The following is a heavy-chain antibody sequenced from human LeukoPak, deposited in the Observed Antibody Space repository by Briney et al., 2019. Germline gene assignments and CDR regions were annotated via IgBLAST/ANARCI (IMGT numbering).Heavy chain of an antibody. CDR1: GYTFSRHG. CDR2: VWYDGRNR. D-gene: IGHD3-16*01. J-gene: IGHJ5*02. CDR3: ARLWGGDGYSGGSLNL. V-gene: IGHV3-33*01. Sequence: PGGSLRLSSAASGYTFSRHGIHWVRQAPGKGLEWVAVVWYDGRNRDYADSVKGRFTISKDNSNNMVFLQMDRLRAEDTAVYYCARLWGGDGYSGGSLNLWGQGTLVTVSS.